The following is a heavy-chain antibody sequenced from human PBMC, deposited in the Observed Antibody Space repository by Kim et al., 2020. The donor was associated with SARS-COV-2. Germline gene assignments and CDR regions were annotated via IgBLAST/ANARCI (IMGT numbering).Heavy chain of an antibody. D-gene: IGHD3-22*01. Sequence: FTFVDYNMSQCRPAPGMGLEWVSYVSSSGSTIYYADSVKGRFTISRDNAKNSLYLQMNSLRAEDTAVYYCARDRYYYDSSGYNWFDPWG. V-gene: IGHV3-11*04. CDR1: FTFVDYN. CDR2: VSSSGSTI. J-gene: IGHJ5*02. CDR3: ARDRYYYDSSGYNWFDP.